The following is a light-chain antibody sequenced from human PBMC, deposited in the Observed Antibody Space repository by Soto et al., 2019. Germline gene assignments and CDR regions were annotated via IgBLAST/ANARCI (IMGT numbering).Light chain of an antibody. Sequence: QSALTQPPSASGTPGQRVTISCSGSSSNIGTNTVIWYQQLPGAAPKLLIYSDNQRPSGVPDRFAGSKSGTSASLAISGLQSEDEADYYCAAWDVSLVVFGGGTMLTVL. CDR2: SDN. CDR1: SSNIGTNT. J-gene: IGLJ2*01. V-gene: IGLV1-44*01. CDR3: AAWDVSLVV.